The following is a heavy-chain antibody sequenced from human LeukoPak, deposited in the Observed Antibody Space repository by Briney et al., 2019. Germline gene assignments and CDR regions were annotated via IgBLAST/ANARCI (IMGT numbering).Heavy chain of an antibody. Sequence: SVKVSCKASGGTFISYGISWVRQAPGQGLEWMGGIIPIFGTANYAQKFQGRVTITADESTSTAYMELSSLRSEDTAVYYCARTGENPPAATLYGMDVWGQGTTVTVSS. CDR2: IIPIFGTA. CDR3: ARTGENPPAATLYGMDV. V-gene: IGHV1-69*13. D-gene: IGHD2-15*01. CDR1: GGTFISYG. J-gene: IGHJ6*02.